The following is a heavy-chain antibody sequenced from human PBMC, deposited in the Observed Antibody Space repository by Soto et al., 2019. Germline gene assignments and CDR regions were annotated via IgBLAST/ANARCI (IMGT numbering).Heavy chain of an antibody. V-gene: IGHV4-39*01. CDR1: GGSISSSSYY. J-gene: IGHJ6*02. D-gene: IGHD5-18*01. CDR2: IYYSGST. Sequence: SETLSLTCTVSGGSISSSSYYWGWIRQPPGKGLEWIGSIYYSGSTYYNPSLKSRVTISVDTSKNQFSLKLSSVTAADTAVYYCARVGEMVTVYYYYYYGMDVWGQGTTVTVS. CDR3: ARVGEMVTVYYYYYYGMDV.